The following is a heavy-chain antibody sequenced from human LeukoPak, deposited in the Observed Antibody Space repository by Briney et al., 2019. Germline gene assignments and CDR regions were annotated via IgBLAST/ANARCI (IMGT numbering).Heavy chain of an antibody. Sequence: PSQTLSLTCTVSGGSITSGSYYWSWIRQPPGKGLEWIGYIYHSGSTYYNPSLKSRVTISVDRSKNQFSLKLSSVTAADTAVYYCATGGTRVDYWGQGTLVTVSS. J-gene: IGHJ4*02. CDR1: GGSITSGSYY. CDR3: ATGGTRVDY. V-gene: IGHV4-30-2*01. D-gene: IGHD3/OR15-3a*01. CDR2: IYHSGST.